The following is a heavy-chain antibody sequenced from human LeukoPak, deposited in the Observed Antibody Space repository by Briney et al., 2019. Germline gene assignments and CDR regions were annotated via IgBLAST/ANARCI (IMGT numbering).Heavy chain of an antibody. Sequence: PGGSLRLSCAASGFTFSSYGMHWVRQAPGKGLEWVAFIRYDGSNKYYADSVKGRFTISRDNSKNTLYLQMNSLRAEDTAVYYCARVKKGWAAMAGNWFDPWGQGTLVTVSS. D-gene: IGHD5-18*01. J-gene: IGHJ5*02. CDR2: IRYDGSNK. CDR1: GFTFSSYG. CDR3: ARVKKGWAAMAGNWFDP. V-gene: IGHV3-30*02.